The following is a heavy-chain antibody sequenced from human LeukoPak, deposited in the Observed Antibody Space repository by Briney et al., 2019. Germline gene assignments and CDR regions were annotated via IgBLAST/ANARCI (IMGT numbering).Heavy chain of an antibody. D-gene: IGHD2/OR15-2a*01. V-gene: IGHV3-74*01. CDR3: VSFYETD. J-gene: IGHJ4*02. CDR1: GKYW. CDR2: INSDGSWT. Sequence: PGGSLRLSCAASGKYWMHWVRQAPGKGLLWVSHINSDGSWTSYADSVKGRFTISKDNAKNTVYLQMNNLRAEDTAVYYCVSFYETDWGRGTLVTVSS.